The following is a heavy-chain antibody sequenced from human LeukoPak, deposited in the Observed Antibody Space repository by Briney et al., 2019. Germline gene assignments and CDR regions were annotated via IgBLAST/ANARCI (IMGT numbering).Heavy chain of an antibody. V-gene: IGHV1-58*01. D-gene: IGHD6-19*01. Sequence: SVKVSCKASGFTFTSSAVQWVRQARGQRLEWIGWIVVGSGNTNYAQKFQERVTITRDMSTSTAYMELSSLRSEDTAVYYCARVAGTLINWFDPWGQGTLVTVSS. J-gene: IGHJ5*02. CDR3: ARVAGTLINWFDP. CDR2: IVVGSGNT. CDR1: GFTFTSSA.